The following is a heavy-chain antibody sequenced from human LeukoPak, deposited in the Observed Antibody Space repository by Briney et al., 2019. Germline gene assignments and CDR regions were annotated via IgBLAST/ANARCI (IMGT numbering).Heavy chain of an antibody. CDR1: GGSISSYY. CDR3: ARQVLSGPGGDAFDI. D-gene: IGHD3-3*01. J-gene: IGHJ3*02. V-gene: IGHV4-59*08. CDR2: IYYSGTT. Sequence: SETLSLTCTVSGGSISSYYWSWIRQPPGKGLEWIGGIYYSGTTYYNPSLKSRVTISVDTSKNQFSLKLSSVTAADTAVYYCARQVLSGPGGDAFDIWGQGTMVTVSS.